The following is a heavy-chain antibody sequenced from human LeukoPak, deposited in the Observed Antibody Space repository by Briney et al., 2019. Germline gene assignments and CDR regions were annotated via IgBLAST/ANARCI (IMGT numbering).Heavy chain of an antibody. CDR2: ISYDGSNK. D-gene: IGHD1-26*01. CDR3: ARNWSSGSYPRDAFDY. Sequence: GGSLRLSCAASGFTFSSYAMHWVRQAPGKGLEWVALISYDGSNKYYADSVKGRFTISRDNSKNTLYLQVNSLRAEDTAMYYCARNWSSGSYPRDAFDYWGQGTLVTVSS. J-gene: IGHJ4*02. CDR1: GFTFSSYA. V-gene: IGHV3-30*04.